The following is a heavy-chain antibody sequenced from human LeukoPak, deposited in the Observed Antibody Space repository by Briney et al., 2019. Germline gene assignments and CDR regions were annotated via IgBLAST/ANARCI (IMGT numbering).Heavy chain of an antibody. CDR3: ARARALVGSFDY. CDR1: GGSVSSNSAA. Sequence: SSQTLSLTCAISGGSVSSNSAAWNWIRQSPSRGLEWLGRTYYRGKRYNDYPVSVKSPITIHPDTSKNQFSLQLKSATPEDPALYYCARARALVGSFDYWGPGTLVTVSS. CDR2: TYYRGKRYN. D-gene: IGHD1-26*01. J-gene: IGHJ4*02. V-gene: IGHV6-1*01.